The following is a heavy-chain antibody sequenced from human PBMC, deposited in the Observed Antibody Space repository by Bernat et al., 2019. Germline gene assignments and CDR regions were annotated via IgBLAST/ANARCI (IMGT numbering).Heavy chain of an antibody. CDR3: ARGSFTRAHYMDV. D-gene: IGHD1-26*01. V-gene: IGHV3-11*05. Sequence: SCSASGFTFSDYYMSWIRQAPGKGLDWVSYISSSSSYTNYADSVKGRFTISRDNAKNSLYLQMNSLRAEDTARYYFARGSFTRAHYMDVWGKGTTV. CDR2: ISSSSSYT. CDR1: GFTFSDYY. J-gene: IGHJ6*03.